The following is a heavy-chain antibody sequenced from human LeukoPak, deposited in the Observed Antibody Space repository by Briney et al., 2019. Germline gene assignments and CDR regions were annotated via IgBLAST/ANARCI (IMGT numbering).Heavy chain of an antibody. CDR2: IYHSGGT. D-gene: IGHD1-26*01. J-gene: IGHJ5*02. V-gene: IGHV4-38-2*02. CDR1: GYSISSGYY. Sequence: SETLSLTCAVSGYSISSGYYWGWIRQPPGKGLEWIGSIYHSGGTYYNPSLKSRVTISVDTSKNQFSLKLSSVTAADTAVYYCARDRRVGAEGIDPWGQGTLVTVSS. CDR3: ARDRRVGAEGIDP.